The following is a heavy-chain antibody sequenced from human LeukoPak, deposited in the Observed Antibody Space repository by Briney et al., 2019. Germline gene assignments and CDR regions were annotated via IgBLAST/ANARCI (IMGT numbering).Heavy chain of an antibody. D-gene: IGHD6-19*01. J-gene: IGHJ4*02. CDR3: AIGSELSKWLVLHGRFDY. Sequence: GGSLRLSCAASGFTFSSYAMSWVRQAPGKGLEWVSAISGSGGSTYYADSVKGRFTISRDNSKNTLYLQMNSLRAEDTAVYYCAIGSELSKWLVLHGRFDYWGQGTLVTVSS. V-gene: IGHV3-23*01. CDR2: ISGSGGST. CDR1: GFTFSSYA.